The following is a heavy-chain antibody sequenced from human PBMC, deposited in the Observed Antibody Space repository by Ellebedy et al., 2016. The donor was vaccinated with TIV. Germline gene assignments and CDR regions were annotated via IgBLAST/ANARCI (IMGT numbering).Heavy chain of an antibody. J-gene: IGHJ4*02. CDR1: GFNFSSFW. D-gene: IGHD3-22*01. V-gene: IGHV3-7*03. CDR3: VPYYYDSSDYS. CDR2: INQDGSEK. Sequence: GGSLRLSCAASGFNFSSFWMSWVRQAPGKGLEWVANINQDGSEKYYLDSVEGRFTISRDNAKNSLNLQMNSLRVEDTALYYCVPYYYDSSDYSWGQGTLVTVSS.